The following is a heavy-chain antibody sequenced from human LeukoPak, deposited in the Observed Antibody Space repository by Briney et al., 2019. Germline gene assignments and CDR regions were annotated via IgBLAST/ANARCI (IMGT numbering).Heavy chain of an antibody. Sequence: GASVKVSCKASGYTFTGYYMHWVRQAPGQGLERMGWINPNSGGTNYAQKFQGRVTMTRDTSISTAYMELSRLRSDDTAVYYCARQDYYDSSGSPRVFDYWGQGTLVTVSS. J-gene: IGHJ4*02. V-gene: IGHV1-2*02. D-gene: IGHD3-22*01. CDR3: ARQDYYDSSGSPRVFDY. CDR2: INPNSGGT. CDR1: GYTFTGYY.